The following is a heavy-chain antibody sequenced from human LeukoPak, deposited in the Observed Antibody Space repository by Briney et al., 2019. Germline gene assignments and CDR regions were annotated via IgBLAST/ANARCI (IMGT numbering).Heavy chain of an antibody. V-gene: IGHV4-34*01. CDR1: GGPFNNYY. CDR3: ARIRCGHTGDICYNH. CDR2: INHSGST. J-gene: IGHJ5*02. D-gene: IGHD2-8*02. Sequence: SMTLSLACAAYGGPFNNYYWSGIRQPPRKGLEGIGEINHSGSTNYNPSLKSRVTISVDTSESQLSLRLSSVTAADTAMYYCARIRCGHTGDICYNHWAQGTLVTVSS.